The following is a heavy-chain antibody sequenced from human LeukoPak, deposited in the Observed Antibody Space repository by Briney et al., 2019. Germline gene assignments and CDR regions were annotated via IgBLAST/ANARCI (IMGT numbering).Heavy chain of an antibody. J-gene: IGHJ4*02. CDR3: ARHRTAPDYYDSSGYYWDY. CDR1: GGSISSSGYY. CDR2: IYYSGST. V-gene: IGHV4-39*01. Sequence: SETLSLTCTVSGGSISSSGYYWGWIRQPPGKGLEWIGSIYYSGSTYYNPSLKSRVTISVDTSKNQFSLKLSSVTAADTAVYYCARHRTAPDYYDSSGYYWDYWGQGTLVTVSS. D-gene: IGHD3-22*01.